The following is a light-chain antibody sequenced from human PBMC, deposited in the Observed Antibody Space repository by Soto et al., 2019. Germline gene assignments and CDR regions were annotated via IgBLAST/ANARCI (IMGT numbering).Light chain of an antibody. CDR1: QSVSSNS. Sequence: VVTQSPATVSLSPGERATLSCGASQSVSSNSLAWYQRKPGLAPRLLIYDASSRATGIPDRFSGGGSGTDFTLTISRLEPEDFAVYYCQQYGSFPLTFGGGTKVDIK. V-gene: IGKV3D-20*01. CDR3: QQYGSFPLT. CDR2: DAS. J-gene: IGKJ4*01.